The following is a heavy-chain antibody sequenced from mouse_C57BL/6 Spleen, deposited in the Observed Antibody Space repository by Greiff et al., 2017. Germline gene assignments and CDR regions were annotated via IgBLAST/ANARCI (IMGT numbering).Heavy chain of an antibody. CDR3: ARRYYNYFDY. V-gene: IGHV5-17*01. CDR1: GFTFSDYG. J-gene: IGHJ2*01. D-gene: IGHD1-1*01. CDR2: ISSGSSTI. Sequence: EVQLVESGGGLVKPGGSLKLSCAASGFTFSDYGMHWVRQAPEKGLEWVAYISSGSSTIYYADTVTGRFTISRDNAKNTLFLQMTSLRSEDTAMYYCARRYYNYFDYWGQGTTLTVSS.